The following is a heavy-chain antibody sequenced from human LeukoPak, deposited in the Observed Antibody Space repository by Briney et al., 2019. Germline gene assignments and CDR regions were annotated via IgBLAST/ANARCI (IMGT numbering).Heavy chain of an antibody. CDR3: ARDSVTTFGAFDI. D-gene: IGHD3-16*01. V-gene: IGHV1-69*13. J-gene: IGHJ3*02. CDR1: GGTFSSYA. CDR2: IIPIFGTA. Sequence: GASVKVSCEASGGTFSSYAISWVRQAPGQGLEWMGGIIPIFGTANYAQKFQGRVTITADESTSTAYMELSSLRSEDTAVYYCARDSVTTFGAFDIWGQGTIVTVSS.